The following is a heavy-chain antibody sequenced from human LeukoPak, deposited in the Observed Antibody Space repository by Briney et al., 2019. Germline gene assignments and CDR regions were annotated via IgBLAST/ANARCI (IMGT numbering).Heavy chain of an antibody. J-gene: IGHJ3*02. CDR1: GFTFSSYS. D-gene: IGHD2/OR15-2a*01. CDR3: ARGGLLDAFDI. Sequence: PGGSLRLSCAASGFTFSSYSMNWVRQAPGKGLEWVSSISSSSYIYYADSVKGRFTISRDNSKNTLYLQMNSLRAEDTAVYYCARGGLLDAFDIWGQGTMVTVSS. V-gene: IGHV3-21*04. CDR2: ISSSSYI.